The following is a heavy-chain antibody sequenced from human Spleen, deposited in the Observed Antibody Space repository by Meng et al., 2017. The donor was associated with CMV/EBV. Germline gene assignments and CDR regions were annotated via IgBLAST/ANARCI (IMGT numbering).Heavy chain of an antibody. CDR3: ARRYCSSGVCYPQFDH. CDR1: GYSFTSYW. V-gene: IGHV5-51*01. CDR2: IYPAGSDT. J-gene: IGHJ4*02. D-gene: IGHD6-13*01. Sequence: GESLKISCKGSGYSFTSYWIGWVRQMPGKGLEWMGIIYPAGSDTGYSPSFRGQVIISTDKSITTAFLYWSSLKASDTAMYYCARRYCSSGVCYPQFDHWGQGTLVTVSS.